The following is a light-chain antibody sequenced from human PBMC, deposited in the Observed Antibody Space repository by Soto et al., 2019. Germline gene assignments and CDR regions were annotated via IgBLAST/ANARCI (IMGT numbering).Light chain of an antibody. V-gene: IGLV2-14*01. CDR2: AVD. CDR1: TSDVGGHNF. CDR3: SSYTRSSIWV. Sequence: QSALTQPASVSGSPGESITISCSGTTSDVGGHNFVSWFQQHPGKAPKMVIYAVDQRPSGVSIRFSGSKSGNTASLTISGLQTEDEADYYCSSYTRSSIWVFGRGTKLTVL. J-gene: IGLJ3*02.